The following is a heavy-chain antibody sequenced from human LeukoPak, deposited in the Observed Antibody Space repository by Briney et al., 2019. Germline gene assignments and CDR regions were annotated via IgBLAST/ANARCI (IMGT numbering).Heavy chain of an antibody. J-gene: IGHJ4*02. CDR3: ARDREYCSGSSCYSNFDY. CDR1: GYTFTSYG. Sequence: GASVKVSCKASGYTFTSYGISWVRQAPGQGLEWMGWISAYNGNTNYAQKLQGRVTMTTDTSTSTAYMELRSLRSDDTAVYYCARDREYCSGSSCYSNFDYWGQGTLVTVSS. CDR2: ISAYNGNT. D-gene: IGHD2-15*01. V-gene: IGHV1-18*01.